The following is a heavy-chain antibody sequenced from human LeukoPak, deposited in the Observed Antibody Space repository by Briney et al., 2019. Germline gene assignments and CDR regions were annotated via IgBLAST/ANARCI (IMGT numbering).Heavy chain of an antibody. CDR3: ARDDYGDYFFDF. CDR2: IKPDGSEK. Sequence: GGSLRLSCAASGFTFSTYWMTWVRQAPGKGLKWIANIKPDGSEKYYVDSVKGRFTISRDSAKNSLYLQLNSLRAEDTAMYYCARDDYGDYFFDFWGQGTLVTVSS. D-gene: IGHD4-17*01. V-gene: IGHV3-7*01. J-gene: IGHJ4*02. CDR1: GFTFSTYW.